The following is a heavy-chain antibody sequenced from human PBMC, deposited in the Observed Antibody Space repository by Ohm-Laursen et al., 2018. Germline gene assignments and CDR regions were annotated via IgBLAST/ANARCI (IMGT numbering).Heavy chain of an antibody. V-gene: IGHV3-49*04. CDR2: IRSKPYGGTT. CDR3: TTWDSLGGTKGGFDY. J-gene: IGHJ4*02. Sequence: SLRLSCSASGFTFGDYAMTWVRQAPGKGLEWVGFIRSKPYGGTTQYGASVKARFTISRDDSKRIAYLQMNSLKTEDTAMYYCTTWDSLGGTKGGFDYWGQGTLVTVSP. CDR1: GFTFGDYA. D-gene: IGHD1-26*01.